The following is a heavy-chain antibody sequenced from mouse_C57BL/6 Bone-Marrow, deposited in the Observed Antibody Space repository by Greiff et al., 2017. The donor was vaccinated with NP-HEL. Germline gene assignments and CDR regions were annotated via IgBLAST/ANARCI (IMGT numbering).Heavy chain of an antibody. V-gene: IGHV1-64*01. D-gene: IGHD1-3*01. CDR1: GCTFTSYW. Sequence: QVQLQQPGAELVKPGASVKLSCKASGCTFTSYWMHWVKQRPGQGLEWIGMIHPNSGSTNYNEKFKSKATLTVDKSSSTAYMQLSSLTSEDSAVYYGSRSPYNWYLYYFDYWGQGTTLTVSS. CDR2: IHPNSGST. CDR3: SRSPYNWYLYYFDY. J-gene: IGHJ2*01.